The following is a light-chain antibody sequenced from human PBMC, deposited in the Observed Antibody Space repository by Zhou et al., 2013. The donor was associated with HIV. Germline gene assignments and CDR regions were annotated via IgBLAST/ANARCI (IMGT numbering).Light chain of an antibody. Sequence: EIVLTQSPGTLSLSPGERATLSCRASQSVSSRYLAWYQQKPSQAPRLLIYGASTRATGIPARFSGSGSGTEFTLTISNMQSEDFAVYYCQQYNNWPPWTFGQGTKVEMK. V-gene: IGKV3-15*01. CDR1: QSVSSRY. J-gene: IGKJ1*01. CDR2: GAS. CDR3: QQYNNWPPWT.